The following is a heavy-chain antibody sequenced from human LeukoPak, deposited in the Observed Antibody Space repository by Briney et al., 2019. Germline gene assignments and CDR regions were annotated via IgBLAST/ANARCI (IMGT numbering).Heavy chain of an antibody. CDR2: ITDSGGDT. CDR1: RFTFSSYA. V-gene: IGHV3-23*01. D-gene: IGHD6-6*01. CDR3: AKGSSSSRPYYFDY. J-gene: IGHJ4*02. Sequence: GGSLRLSCAASRFTFSSYAMSWVRQAPGKGLEWVSAITDSGGDTYHADSVKGRFTISRGNSKNTLYLQMNSLRVEDTALYYCAKGSSSSRPYYFDYWGQGTLVTVSS.